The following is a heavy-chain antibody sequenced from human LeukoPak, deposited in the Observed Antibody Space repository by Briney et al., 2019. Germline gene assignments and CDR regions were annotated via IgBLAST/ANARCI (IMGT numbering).Heavy chain of an antibody. CDR2: INPNSGGT. CDR3: ARDRRVGYFRSTIRLNLLYP. Sequence: ASVKVSCKASGYTFTGYYMHWVRQAPGQGLEWMGWINPNSGGTNYAQKFQGRVTMTRDTSISTACMELSRLRPDDTGVYYCARDRRVGYFRSTIRLNLLYPWGRETLVTVSS. V-gene: IGHV1-2*02. J-gene: IGHJ5*02. D-gene: IGHD2-2*01. CDR1: GYTFTGYY.